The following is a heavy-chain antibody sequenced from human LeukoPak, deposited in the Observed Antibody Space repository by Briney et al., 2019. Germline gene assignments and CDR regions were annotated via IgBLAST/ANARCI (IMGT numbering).Heavy chain of an antibody. CDR3: AKDLITFGGVIPHFDY. V-gene: IGHV3-23*01. CDR1: GFTFSSYA. J-gene: IGHJ4*02. CDR2: ISGSGGST. Sequence: GGSLRLSCAASGFTFSSYAMSWVRQAPGKGLEWVSAISGSGGSTYYADSVKGRFTISRDNSKNTLYLQMNSLRAEDTAVYYCAKDLITFGGVIPHFDYWGPGTLVTVSS. D-gene: IGHD3-16*02.